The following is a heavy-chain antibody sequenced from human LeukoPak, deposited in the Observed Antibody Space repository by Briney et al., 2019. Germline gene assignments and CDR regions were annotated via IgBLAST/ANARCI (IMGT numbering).Heavy chain of an antibody. CDR1: GFTFSSYA. CDR2: ISGSGGST. J-gene: IGHJ5*02. Sequence: PGGSLRLSCAASGFTFSSYAMSWVRQAPGKGPEWVSAISGSGGSTYYADSVKGRFTISRDNSKNTLYLQMNSLRAEDTAVYYCAKVELRYFPPNWFDPWGQGTLVTVSS. V-gene: IGHV3-23*01. D-gene: IGHD3-9*01. CDR3: AKVELRYFPPNWFDP.